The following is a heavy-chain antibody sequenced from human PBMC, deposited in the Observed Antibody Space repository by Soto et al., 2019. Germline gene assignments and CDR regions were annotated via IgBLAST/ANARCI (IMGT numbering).Heavy chain of an antibody. CDR3: ASSNIAAAGFYYYGMDV. Sequence: SETLSLTCSVSGVFSGCYYLSWIRLPPGKGLEWIGYIYYSGSTNYNPSLKSRVTISVDTSKNQFSLNLSSVTAADTAVYYCASSNIAAAGFYYYGMDVWGRGTTVT. CDR2: IYYSGST. CDR1: GVFSGCYY. V-gene: IGHV4-59*01. J-gene: IGHJ6*02. D-gene: IGHD6-13*01.